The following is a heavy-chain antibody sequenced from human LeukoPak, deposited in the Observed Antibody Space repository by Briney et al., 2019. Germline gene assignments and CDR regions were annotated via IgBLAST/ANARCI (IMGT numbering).Heavy chain of an antibody. CDR2: ISSSSSSI. D-gene: IGHD6-19*01. CDR3: AIPGIAVERAFDI. CDR1: GFTFSSYS. V-gene: IGHV3-48*02. Sequence: GGSLRLSCAASGFTFSSYSMNWVRQAPGKGLEWVSYISSSSSSIYYADSVKGRLTISRDNAKNSLYLQMNSLRDEDTAVYYCAIPGIAVERAFDIWGQGTMVTVSS. J-gene: IGHJ3*02.